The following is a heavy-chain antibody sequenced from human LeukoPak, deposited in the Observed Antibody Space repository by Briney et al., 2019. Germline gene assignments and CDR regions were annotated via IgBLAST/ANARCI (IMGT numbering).Heavy chain of an antibody. CDR3: AKSYVWGSYRPPFDY. D-gene: IGHD3-16*02. Sequence: RGSLRLSCAASGFTFSSYAMSWVRQAPGKGLEWVSAISGSGGSTYYADSVKGRFTISRDNSKNTLYLQMNSLRAEDTAVYYCAKSYVWGSYRPPFDYWGQGTLVTVSS. V-gene: IGHV3-23*01. J-gene: IGHJ4*02. CDR2: ISGSGGST. CDR1: GFTFSSYA.